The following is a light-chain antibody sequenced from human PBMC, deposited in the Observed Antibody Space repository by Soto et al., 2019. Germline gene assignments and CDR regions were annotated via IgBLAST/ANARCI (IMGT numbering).Light chain of an antibody. J-gene: IGLJ3*02. Sequence: QSALTQPASVSGSPGQSITISCTGTSSDVGGYNYVSWYQQHPGKAPKLMIYEVSKRPSGVPDRFSGSKSGNTASLTVSGLQAEDEADYYFSSYAGSNNLAFGGGTKLTVL. V-gene: IGLV2-8*01. CDR1: SSDVGGYNY. CDR2: EVS. CDR3: SSYAGSNNLA.